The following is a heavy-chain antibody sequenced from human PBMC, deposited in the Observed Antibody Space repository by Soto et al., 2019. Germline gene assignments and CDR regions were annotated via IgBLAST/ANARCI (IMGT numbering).Heavy chain of an antibody. J-gene: IGHJ5*02. CDR3: AAPRVPVARTRYFDP. Sequence: PSETLSLTCTVSGGSIISGYWSWIRQPPGKGLEWIGYISYSGNTNYNPSLKSRVTMSVDTPKNQFSLRLSSVTTADTAVYYCAAPRVPVARTRYFDPWGQGTPVTVSS. D-gene: IGHD6-19*01. V-gene: IGHV4-59*01. CDR2: ISYSGNT. CDR1: GGSIISGY.